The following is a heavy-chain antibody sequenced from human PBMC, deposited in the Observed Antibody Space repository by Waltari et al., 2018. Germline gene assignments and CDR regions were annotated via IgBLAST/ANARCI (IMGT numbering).Heavy chain of an antibody. CDR3: ARAGRGLFDY. CDR1: GGSISSYS. Sequence: QVQLQESGPGLVTPSETLSLTCPVSGGSISSYSWRWIRQPPGKGLEWIGYIYYSGSTNYNPSLKSRVTISVDTSKNQFSLKLSSVTAADTAVYYCARAGRGLFDYWGQGTLVTVSS. V-gene: IGHV4-59*01. J-gene: IGHJ4*02. CDR2: IYYSGST.